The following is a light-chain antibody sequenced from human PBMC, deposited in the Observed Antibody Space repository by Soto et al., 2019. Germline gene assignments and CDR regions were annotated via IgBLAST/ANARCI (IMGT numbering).Light chain of an antibody. CDR1: LSVSNL. V-gene: IGKV3-11*01. J-gene: IGKJ4*01. Sequence: EIVLTQSPATLSLSPGERATLSCRASLSVSNLLAWYQQKPGQAPRLLIYDASNRAPGIPPRFSGSGSGTDFTLTISSLEPEDFAFYYCQQRSNWLTFGGGTRVEIK. CDR2: DAS. CDR3: QQRSNWLT.